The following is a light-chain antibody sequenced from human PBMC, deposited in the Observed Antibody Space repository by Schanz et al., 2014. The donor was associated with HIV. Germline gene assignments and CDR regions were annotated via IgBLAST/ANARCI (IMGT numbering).Light chain of an antibody. CDR2: EMH. CDR1: SSDIGGY. V-gene: IGLV2-8*01. J-gene: IGLJ3*02. CDR3: SSYTSSSNWV. Sequence: QSALTQPPSASGSPGQSVTISCTGTSSDIGGYVSWYQHHPGKAPKLLISEMHRRPSGVPDRFSGSKSGNTASLTISDLQAEDEADYYCSSYTSSSNWVFGGGTKLTVL.